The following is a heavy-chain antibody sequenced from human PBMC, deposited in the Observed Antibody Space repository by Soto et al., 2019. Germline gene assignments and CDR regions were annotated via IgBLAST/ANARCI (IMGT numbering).Heavy chain of an antibody. V-gene: IGHV4-31*03. CDR1: GGSISSGGYY. CDR2: IYYSGST. CDR3: ARARGDYVYYYYYGMDV. J-gene: IGHJ6*02. D-gene: IGHD4-17*01. Sequence: QVQLQESGPGLVKPSQTLSLTCTVSGGSISSGGYYWSWIRQHPGKGLEWIGYIYYSGSTYYNPSLKSRVTISVDTSKNPFSLKLSSVTAADTAVYYCARARGDYVYYYYYGMDVWGQGTTVTVSS.